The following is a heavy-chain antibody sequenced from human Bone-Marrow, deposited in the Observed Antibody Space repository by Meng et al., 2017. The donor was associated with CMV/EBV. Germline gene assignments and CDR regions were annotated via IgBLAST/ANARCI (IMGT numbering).Heavy chain of an antibody. CDR2: IRSKAYGGTT. D-gene: IGHD3-22*01. CDR1: GFTFGDYA. V-gene: IGHV3-49*04. CDR3: TRAGHDYYDSSGYFDY. J-gene: IGHJ4*02. Sequence: GGSLRLSCTASGFTFGDYAMSWVRQAPGKGLEWVGFIRSKAYGGTTEYAASVKGRFTISRDDSKSIAYLQMNSLKTEDTAVYYCTRAGHDYYDSSGYFDYWGQGTLVTGSS.